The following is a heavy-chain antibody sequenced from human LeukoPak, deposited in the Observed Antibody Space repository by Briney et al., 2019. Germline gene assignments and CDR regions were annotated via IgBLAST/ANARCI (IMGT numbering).Heavy chain of an antibody. CDR1: GFTFSTSG. CDR3: AKDGLTMLQGVIIANNFYFHS. CDR2: IHEYGSNR. D-gene: IGHD3-10*01. Sequence: GGSLRLSCAASGFTFSTSGMHWVRQAPGKGLEWVAFIHEYGSNRYYPDSVEGRFTISRDNSKNKLYLHMNSLRTEDTAVYYCAKDGLTMLQGVIIANNFYFHSWGQGSLVTVAS. V-gene: IGHV3-30*02. J-gene: IGHJ4*02.